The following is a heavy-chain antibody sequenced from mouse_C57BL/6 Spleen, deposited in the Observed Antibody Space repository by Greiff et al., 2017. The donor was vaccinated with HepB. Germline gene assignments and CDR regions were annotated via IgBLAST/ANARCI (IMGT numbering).Heavy chain of an antibody. Sequence: QVQLQQSGAELARPGASVKLSCKASGYTFTSYGISWVKQRTGQGLEWIGEIYPRSGNTYYNEKFKGKATLTADKSSSTAYMELRSLTSEDSAVYFCARTPLYGSSYCYAMDYWGQGTSVTVSS. D-gene: IGHD1-1*01. CDR1: GYTFTSYG. J-gene: IGHJ4*01. CDR2: IYPRSGNT. CDR3: ARTPLYGSSYCYAMDY. V-gene: IGHV1-81*01.